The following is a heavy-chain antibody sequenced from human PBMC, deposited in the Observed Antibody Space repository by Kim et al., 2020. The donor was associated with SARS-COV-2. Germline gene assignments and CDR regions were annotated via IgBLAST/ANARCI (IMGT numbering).Heavy chain of an antibody. CDR3: ATIPGDSSGYYPPGAFDI. CDR1: AFTFSSYV. J-gene: IGHJ3*02. Sequence: GGSLRLSCAASAFTFSSYVMSWVRQAPGKGLECVSAISGSGATTYYADSVKGRFTISRDNSKGTLYLQINSLRAEDTAVYYCATIPGDSSGYYPPGAFDIWGQGTMVIVSS. D-gene: IGHD3-22*01. CDR2: ISGSGATT. V-gene: IGHV3-23*01.